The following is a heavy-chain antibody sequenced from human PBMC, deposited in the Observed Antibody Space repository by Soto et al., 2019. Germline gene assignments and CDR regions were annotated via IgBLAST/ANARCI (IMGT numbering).Heavy chain of an antibody. CDR1: GGSISSGGYS. D-gene: IGHD2-15*01. Sequence: QLQLQESGSGLVKPSQTLSLTCAVSGGSISSGGYSWSWIRQPPGKGLEWIGYIYYSGSMYYNPSLKSRVPRSVAASETQFYLKLSAVSGAATAVYYCSGVRDSGGQSTLFTVTS. CDR3: SGVRDS. V-gene: IGHV4-30-2*01. CDR2: IYYSGSM. J-gene: IGHJ1*01.